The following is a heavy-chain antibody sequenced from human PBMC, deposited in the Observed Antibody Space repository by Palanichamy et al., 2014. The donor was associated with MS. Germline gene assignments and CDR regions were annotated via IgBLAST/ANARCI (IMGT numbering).Heavy chain of an antibody. CDR3: ASQWAVDTAMAFDY. CDR1: GGSISSSSYY. V-gene: IGHV4-39*01. CDR2: IYYSGST. Sequence: QLQLQESGPGLVKPSETLSLTCTVSGGSISSSSYYWGWIRQPPGKGLEWIGSIYYSGSTYYNPSLKSRVTISVDTSKNQFSLKLSSVTAADTAVYYCASQWAVDTAMAFDYWGQGTLVTVSS. J-gene: IGHJ4*02. D-gene: IGHD5-18*01.